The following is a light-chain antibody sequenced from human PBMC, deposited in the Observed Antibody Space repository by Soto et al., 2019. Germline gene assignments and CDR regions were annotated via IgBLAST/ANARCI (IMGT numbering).Light chain of an antibody. Sequence: QSALTQPASVSGSPGQSITISCTGTSSDVGGYKYVSWYQQHPGKAPKLMIYDASNRPSGVSNRFSGCKSGNTASLTISGLQAEDEADYYCSSYTSSSTRVFGGGTKVTVL. CDR1: SSDVGGYKY. CDR3: SSYTSSSTRV. CDR2: DAS. V-gene: IGLV2-14*01. J-gene: IGLJ3*02.